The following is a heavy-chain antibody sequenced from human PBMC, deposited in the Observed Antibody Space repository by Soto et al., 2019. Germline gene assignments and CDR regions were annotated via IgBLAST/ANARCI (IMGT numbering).Heavy chain of an antibody. CDR1: SGSISSSNW. Sequence: SETLCLTCAVSSGSISSSNWWSWVRQPPGRGLEWIGEIYHSGSTNYNPSLKSRVTISVDKSKNQFSLKLSSVTAADTAVYYCARLDETAAYDYWGQGTLVTVSS. V-gene: IGHV4-4*02. CDR3: ARLDETAAYDY. J-gene: IGHJ4*02. CDR2: IYHSGST. D-gene: IGHD2-2*01.